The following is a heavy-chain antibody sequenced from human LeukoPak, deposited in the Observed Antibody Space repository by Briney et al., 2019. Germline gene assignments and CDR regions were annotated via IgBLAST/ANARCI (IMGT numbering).Heavy chain of an antibody. CDR1: GLTFRTYG. V-gene: IGHV3-48*01. J-gene: IGHJ6*03. Sequence: PGGSLRLSCAASGLTFRTYGMHWVRQAPGQGLEWVSYISSSSSTIYYADSVKGRFTISRDNVKNSLYLQMNSLRAEDTAVYYCARSREGFYMDVWGKGTTVTVSS. D-gene: IGHD3-10*01. CDR3: ARSREGFYMDV. CDR2: ISSSSSTI.